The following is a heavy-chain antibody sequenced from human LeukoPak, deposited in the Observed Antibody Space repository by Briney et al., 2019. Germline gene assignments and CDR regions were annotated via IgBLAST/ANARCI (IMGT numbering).Heavy chain of an antibody. CDR2: ISGSGGST. CDR3: AKDSRGYQDYFDY. J-gene: IGHJ4*02. CDR1: GFTFSSYG. D-gene: IGHD3-22*01. Sequence: GGSLRLSCAASGFTFSSYGMSWVSQAPGKGLEWVSVISGSGGSTYYAASVKGRFTISRDNSKNTLYLQMNSLRVEDTAVYYCAKDSRGYQDYFDYWGQGTLVTVSS. V-gene: IGHV3-23*01.